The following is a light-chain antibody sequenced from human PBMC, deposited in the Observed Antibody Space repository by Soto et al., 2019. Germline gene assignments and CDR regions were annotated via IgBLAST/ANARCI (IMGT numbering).Light chain of an antibody. CDR1: QSVSSSY. CDR3: QQYGSTPVT. J-gene: IGKJ1*01. CDR2: GAS. Sequence: EIVLTQSPGTLSLSPGERATLSCRASQSVSSSYLAWYQQKVGQAPRLLIYGASSRATGIPDRFSGSGSGTDFTLTISRLEPEDFAVYYCQQYGSTPVTFGQGTKVEIE. V-gene: IGKV3-20*01.